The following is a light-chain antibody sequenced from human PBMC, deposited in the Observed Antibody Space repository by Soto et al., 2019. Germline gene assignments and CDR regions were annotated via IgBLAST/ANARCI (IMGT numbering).Light chain of an antibody. Sequence: QPALTQPASVSGSPGQSITISCTGTSSDFGSYNLISWYQQYPGKAPKLMIYEVSQRPSGVSNRFSGSKSGNTASLTISGLQAEDEADYYCCSYAGSSTFYVFGTGTKVTVL. CDR1: SSDFGSYNL. CDR2: EVS. J-gene: IGLJ1*01. V-gene: IGLV2-23*02. CDR3: CSYAGSSTFYV.